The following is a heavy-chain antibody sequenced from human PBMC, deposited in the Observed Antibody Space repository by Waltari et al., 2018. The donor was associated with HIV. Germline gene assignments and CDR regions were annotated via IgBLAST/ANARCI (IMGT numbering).Heavy chain of an antibody. D-gene: IGHD3-9*01. J-gene: IGHJ4*02. V-gene: IGHV1-3*01. CDR3: ARDRTAYYTYYFDY. CDR1: GFTFRSYA. CDR2: INAHSGYT. Sequence: QVQLVQSGAEVKKPGASVKVSCKASGFTFRSYAIHWVRQAPGQRPEWMGWINAHSGYTKYSEKFQGRVTITRDTSASTVYMEVSSLRSEDTAVYYCARDRTAYYTYYFDYWGQGTLVTVSS.